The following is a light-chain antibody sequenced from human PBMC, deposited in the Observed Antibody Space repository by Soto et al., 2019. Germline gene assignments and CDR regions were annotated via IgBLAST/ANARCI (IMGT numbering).Light chain of an antibody. Sequence: QSALTQPASVSGSPGQSITISCTGTSSDVGTYNFVSWYRQHPVKAPILIIFDVSSRPSRISNRFSGSKSGNTASLTISGVQAEDEADYYCSSYANSDTVIFGGGTKVTVL. V-gene: IGLV2-14*01. CDR3: SSYANSDTVI. CDR1: SSDVGTYNF. J-gene: IGLJ2*01. CDR2: DVS.